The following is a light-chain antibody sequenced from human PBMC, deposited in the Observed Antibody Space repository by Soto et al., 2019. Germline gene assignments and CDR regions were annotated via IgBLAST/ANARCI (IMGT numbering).Light chain of an antibody. V-gene: IGLV2-14*01. Sequence: QSPLTQPASVSRSPGQSITISCIGTSSHIGPYNYVSWYQQHPDKAPKLILYEVTNRPSGASDRFSGSKSGNAAFLTISGLQAEDEADYYCSSYSSSATPYVFGTGTKVTVL. CDR1: SSHIGPYNY. CDR2: EVT. CDR3: SSYSSSATPYV. J-gene: IGLJ1*01.